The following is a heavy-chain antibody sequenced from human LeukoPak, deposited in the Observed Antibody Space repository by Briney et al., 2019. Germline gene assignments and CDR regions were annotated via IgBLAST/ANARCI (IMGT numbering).Heavy chain of an antibody. CDR2: IIPIFGTA. CDR3: ARVLGWYYDSSDYSRAFDY. J-gene: IGHJ4*02. D-gene: IGHD3-22*01. CDR1: GGTFSSCA. Sequence: SVKVSCKASGGTFSSCAISWVRQAPGQGLEWMGGIIPIFGTANYAQKFQGRVTITADESTSTAYMELSSLRSEDTAVYYCARVLGWYYDSSDYSRAFDYWGQGTLVTVSS. V-gene: IGHV1-69*01.